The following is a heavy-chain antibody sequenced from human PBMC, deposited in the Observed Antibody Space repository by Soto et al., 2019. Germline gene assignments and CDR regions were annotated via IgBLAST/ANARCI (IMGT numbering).Heavy chain of an antibody. Sequence: QVQLVESGGGVVQPGRSLRLSCAASGFTFSSYGMHWVRQAPGKGLEWVAVISYDGSNKYYADSVKGRFTISRDNSKNTLYLQMNSLRAEDMAVYYCAKDNMVRVVITIDYYYYGMDVWGQGTTVTVSS. CDR2: ISYDGSNK. J-gene: IGHJ6*02. CDR3: AKDNMVRVVITIDYYYYGMDV. D-gene: IGHD3-10*01. CDR1: GFTFSSYG. V-gene: IGHV3-30*18.